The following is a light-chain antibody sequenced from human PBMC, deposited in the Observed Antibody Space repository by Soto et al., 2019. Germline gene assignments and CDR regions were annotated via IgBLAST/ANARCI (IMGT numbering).Light chain of an antibody. Sequence: QSVLTQPPSASGSPGQSVTISCTRTSSDVGKYDYVSWFQQHPGKAPKLMIYEVSKRPSGVPDRFSGYKSGNTAYLTISGLQAADEADYYCSLYTSENAYVFGTGTKVTVL. V-gene: IGLV2-18*01. CDR1: SSDVGKYDY. CDR3: SLYTSENAYV. CDR2: EVS. J-gene: IGLJ1*01.